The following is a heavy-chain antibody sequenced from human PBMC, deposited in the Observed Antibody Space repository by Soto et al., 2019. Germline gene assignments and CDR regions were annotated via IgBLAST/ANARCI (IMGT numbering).Heavy chain of an antibody. V-gene: IGHV5-51*01. CDR3: ARHSYSSGNDY. CDR1: GYSFNSYW. CDR2: IYPGDSDT. J-gene: IGHJ4*02. D-gene: IGHD6-19*01. Sequence: GESLKISCKGSGYSFNSYWIAWVRQMPGKGLEWMGIIYPGDSDTRYSPSFQGQVTISVDKYISTAYLQWSSLKASDTAMYYCARHSYSSGNDYWGQGILVTVSS.